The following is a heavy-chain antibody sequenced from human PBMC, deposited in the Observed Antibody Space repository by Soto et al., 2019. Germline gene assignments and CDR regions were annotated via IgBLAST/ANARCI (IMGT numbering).Heavy chain of an antibody. V-gene: IGHV4-4*07. CDR3: ARTVGAAYYFDF. CDR2: IYTSGST. CDR1: CDSMTKYY. D-gene: IGHD1-26*01. J-gene: IGHJ4*02. Sequence: QVQLQESGPGLVKPSETLSLTCTVSCDSMTKYYWSWIRQPAGKGLEWIGRIYTSGSTNYNPSLKSRVTMSIDTSNNHFSLSLKSVTAADTAVYYCARTVGAAYYFDFWGQGALVTVSS.